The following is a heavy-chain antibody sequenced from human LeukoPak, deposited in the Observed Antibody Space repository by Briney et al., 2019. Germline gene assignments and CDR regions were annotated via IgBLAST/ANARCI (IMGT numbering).Heavy chain of an antibody. V-gene: IGHV3-33*01. J-gene: IGHJ4*02. CDR2: IWYDGSNK. Sequence: GGSLRLSCAASGFTFGSYGMHWVRQAPGKGLEWVAVIWYDGSNKYYADSVKGRFTISRDNSKNTLYLQMNSLRAEDTAVYYCARGRITGTSDYWGQGTLVTVSS. CDR3: ARGRITGTSDY. CDR1: GFTFGSYG. D-gene: IGHD1-7*01.